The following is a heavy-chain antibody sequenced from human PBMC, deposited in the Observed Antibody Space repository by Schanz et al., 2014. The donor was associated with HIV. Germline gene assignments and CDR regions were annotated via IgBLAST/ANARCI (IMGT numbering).Heavy chain of an antibody. D-gene: IGHD6-6*01. V-gene: IGHV1-69*06. J-gene: IGHJ5*02. CDR3: ARARAKIEGRPVGNWFDP. CDR2: FIPIFGTT. CDR1: GGTFSSYA. Sequence: QVQVVQSGAEVKKPGSSVKVSCKASGGTFSSYAISWVRQAPGQGLEWMGGFIPIFGTTNYAQKFQGRVDMTRTTSISTAYMELRGLTSEDTAVYFCARARAKIEGRPVGNWFDPWGQGTLVTVSS.